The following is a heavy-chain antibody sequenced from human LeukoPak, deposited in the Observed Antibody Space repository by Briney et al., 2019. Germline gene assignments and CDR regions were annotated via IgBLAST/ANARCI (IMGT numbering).Heavy chain of an antibody. CDR1: GGSISSYY. V-gene: IGHV4-59*01. Sequence: SETLSLTCTVSGGSISSYYWSWIRQPPGEGLEWIGYIYYSGSTNYNPSLKSRVTISVDTSKNQFSLKLSSVTAADTAVYYCARVGYSSGWDFDYWGQGTLVTVSS. D-gene: IGHD6-19*01. J-gene: IGHJ4*02. CDR2: IYYSGST. CDR3: ARVGYSSGWDFDY.